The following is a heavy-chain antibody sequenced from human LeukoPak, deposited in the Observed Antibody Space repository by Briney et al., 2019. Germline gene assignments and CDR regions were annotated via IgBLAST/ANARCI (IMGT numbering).Heavy chain of an antibody. CDR2: ITYNSADI. J-gene: IGHJ3*02. V-gene: IGHV3-9*01. D-gene: IGHD5-18*01. CDR3: ARRGYRKGYDDAFDI. Sequence: PGRSLRLSCAASGFKFDDYAMHWVRQAPGKGLEWVSTITYNSADIGYVDSVKGRFTISRDNAKYSLYLLMNDLRVEDAALYYCARRGYRKGYDDAFDIWGQGTMVTVSS. CDR1: GFKFDDYA.